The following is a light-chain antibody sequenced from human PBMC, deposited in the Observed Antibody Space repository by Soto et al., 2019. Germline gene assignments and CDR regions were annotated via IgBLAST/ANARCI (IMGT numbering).Light chain of an antibody. V-gene: IGKV1-39*01. CDR3: QQYDNWPSVT. J-gene: IGKJ4*01. CDR2: AAS. Sequence: DIQMTQSPSSLSASVGDRVTITCRASQSISSYLNWYQQKPGKAPKLLIYAASSLQSGVPSRFSGSGSGTEFTLTISSLQSEDFAIYYCQQYDNWPSVTFGGGTKVDIK. CDR1: QSISSY.